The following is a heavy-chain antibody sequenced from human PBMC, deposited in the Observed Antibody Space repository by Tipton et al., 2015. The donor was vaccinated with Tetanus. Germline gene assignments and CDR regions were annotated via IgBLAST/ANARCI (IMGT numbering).Heavy chain of an antibody. Sequence: TLSLTCTVSGGSIGTYYWSWIRQPAGKGLEWIGRIYTSGSTNYNPSLKSRVTISVDTSKNQFSLKLSSVTAADTAVYYCASHYGSGSDDAFDIWGQGTMVTVSS. D-gene: IGHD3-10*01. CDR2: IYTSGST. CDR1: GGSIGTYY. CDR3: ASHYGSGSDDAFDI. V-gene: IGHV4-4*07. J-gene: IGHJ3*02.